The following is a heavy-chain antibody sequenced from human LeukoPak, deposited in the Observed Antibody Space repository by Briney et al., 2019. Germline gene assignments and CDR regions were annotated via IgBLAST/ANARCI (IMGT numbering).Heavy chain of an antibody. CDR1: GRSISSGDYY. V-gene: IGHV4-30-4*08. Sequence: SQTLSLTCTVSGRSISSGDYYWSWIRQPPGKGLEWIGYIYYSGSTYYNPSLKSRVTISVDTSKNQFSLKLSSVTAADTAVYYCARGKGGSYPYYFDYWGQGTLVTVSS. CDR2: IYYSGST. CDR3: ARGKGGSYPYYFDY. J-gene: IGHJ4*02. D-gene: IGHD1-26*01.